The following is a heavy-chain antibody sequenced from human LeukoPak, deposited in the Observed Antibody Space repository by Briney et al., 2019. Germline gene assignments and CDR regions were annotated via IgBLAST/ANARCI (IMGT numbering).Heavy chain of an antibody. V-gene: IGHV3-21*01. CDR3: ARDPITMVRGVMDN. CDR2: ISSSSSYI. Sequence: GGSLRLSCAASGFTFSSYSMNWVRQAPGKGLEWVSSISSSSSYIYYADSVKGRFTISRDNAKNSLYLQMNSLRAEDTAVYYCARDPITMVRGVMDNWGQGPWSPSPQ. J-gene: IGHJ1*01. D-gene: IGHD3-10*01. CDR1: GFTFSSYS.